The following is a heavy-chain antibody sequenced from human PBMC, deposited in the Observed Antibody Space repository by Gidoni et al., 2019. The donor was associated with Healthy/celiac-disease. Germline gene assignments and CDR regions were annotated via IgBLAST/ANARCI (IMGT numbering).Heavy chain of an antibody. Sequence: QVQLQESGPGLVKPSQTLSLTCTVSGGSIRSGGYYWSWIRQHPGKGLEWIGYIYYSGSTYYNPSLKSRVTISVDTSKNQFSLKLSSVTAADTAVYYCARVDSPLGSSSFNAFDIWGQGTMVTVSS. D-gene: IGHD6-6*01. CDR2: IYYSGST. CDR3: ARVDSPLGSSSFNAFDI. CDR1: GGSIRSGGYY. V-gene: IGHV4-31*03. J-gene: IGHJ3*02.